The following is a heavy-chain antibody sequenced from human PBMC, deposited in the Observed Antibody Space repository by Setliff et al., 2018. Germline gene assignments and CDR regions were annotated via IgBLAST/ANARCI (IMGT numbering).Heavy chain of an antibody. J-gene: IGHJ6*03. Sequence: PSETLSLTCTVSGGSISSYYWSWIRQPAGKGLEWIGRIYTSGSTNYNPSLKSRVTMSVDTSKYQFSLKLSSVTAADTAVYYCARDSRGNPPNYMDVWGKGTTVTVSS. V-gene: IGHV4-4*07. CDR2: IYTSGST. CDR3: ARDSRGNPPNYMDV. CDR1: GGSISSYY.